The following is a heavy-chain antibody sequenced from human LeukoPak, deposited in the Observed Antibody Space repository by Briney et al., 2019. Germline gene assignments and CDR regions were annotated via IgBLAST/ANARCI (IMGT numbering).Heavy chain of an antibody. CDR1: GASISDDY. V-gene: IGHV4-4*07. D-gene: IGHD5-12*01. CDR2: MSTSGST. Sequence: SETLSLTCTISGASISDDYWSWIRQPAGKGLEWIGRMSTSGSTNYNPSLKSRVTISVDTSKNQLSLKLSSVTAADTAVYYCARGGQYSGYGTTFEYWGQGTLVTVSS. J-gene: IGHJ4*02. CDR3: ARGGQYSGYGTTFEY.